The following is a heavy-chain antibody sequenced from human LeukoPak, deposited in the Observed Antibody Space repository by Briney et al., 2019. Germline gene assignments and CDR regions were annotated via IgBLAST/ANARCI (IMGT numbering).Heavy chain of an antibody. V-gene: IGHV4-59*08. CDR1: GASLSSDY. CDR3: VRHLYDYYYMDV. CDR2: IYYSGST. J-gene: IGHJ6*03. Sequence: SEALSLTCSVSGASLSSDYWSCIRQSPGKGLYWIGQIYYSGSTNYKPSLKSRVTLSVDTSKNTCSIMQSSVTAASTAVYISVRHLYDYYYMDVWGKGTTVTISS.